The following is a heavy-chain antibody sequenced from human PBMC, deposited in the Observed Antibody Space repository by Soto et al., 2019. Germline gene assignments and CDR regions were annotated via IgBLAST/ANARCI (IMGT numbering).Heavy chain of an antibody. V-gene: IGHV3-7*04. D-gene: IGHD2-2*01. Sequence: EMQLVGSGGGLVQPGGSLRLSCVASGFNFRTHWMTWVRQAPGKGLEWVANIKEDGSEEYYVDSVRGRFAISRDNAKDSLYLQMNSLRVEATAVDYCARDRRYCTSIYCRGDACDIWGQGTMVTVSS. CDR2: IKEDGSEE. J-gene: IGHJ3*02. CDR1: GFNFRTHW. CDR3: ARDRRYCTSIYCRGDACDI.